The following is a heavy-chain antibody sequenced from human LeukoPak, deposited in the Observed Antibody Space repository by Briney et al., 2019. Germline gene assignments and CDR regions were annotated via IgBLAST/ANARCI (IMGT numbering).Heavy chain of an antibody. V-gene: IGHV3-30-3*01. D-gene: IGHD6-19*01. Sequence: GGSLRLSCAASGFTYSSYAMHWVSQAPANGLEWVAVVSDDGSDKYYADSVKGRFTISRDNSKNTLYLQMNSLRPEDTAVYYCARDWGRRYSSGWYGDFDYWGQGTLVTVSS. J-gene: IGHJ4*02. CDR2: VSDDGSDK. CDR1: GFTYSSYA. CDR3: ARDWGRRYSSGWYGDFDY.